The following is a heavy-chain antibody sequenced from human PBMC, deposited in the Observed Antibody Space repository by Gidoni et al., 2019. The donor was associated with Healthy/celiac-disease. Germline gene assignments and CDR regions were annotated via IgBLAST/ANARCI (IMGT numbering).Heavy chain of an antibody. Sequence: QVQLVQSGAEVKKPGSSVKVSCKASGGTFSSYAISWVRQAPGQGLEWMGRIIPIFGIANYAQKFQGRVTITADKSTSTAYMELSSLRSEDTAVYYCARAIYYYDRGPENDYWGQGTLVTVSS. V-gene: IGHV1-69*04. CDR2: IIPIFGIA. D-gene: IGHD3-22*01. CDR3: ARAIYYYDRGPENDY. CDR1: GGTFSSYA. J-gene: IGHJ4*02.